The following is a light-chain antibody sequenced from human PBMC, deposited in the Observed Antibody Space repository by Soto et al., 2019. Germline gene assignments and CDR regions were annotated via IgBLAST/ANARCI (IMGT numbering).Light chain of an antibody. CDR2: LNSDGSH. CDR1: SGHSSYA. V-gene: IGLV4-69*01. CDR3: QTWGTGIWV. Sequence: QAVVTQSPSASASLGASVKLTCTLSSGHSSYAIAWHQQQPEKGPRYLMKLNSDGSHSKGDGIPDRFSGSSSGAERYLTISSLQYEDEADYSCQTWGTGIWVFGGGTKLTVL. J-gene: IGLJ3*02.